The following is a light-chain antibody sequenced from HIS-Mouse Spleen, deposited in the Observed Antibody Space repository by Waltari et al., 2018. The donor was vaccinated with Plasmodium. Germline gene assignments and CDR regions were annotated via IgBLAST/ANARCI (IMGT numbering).Light chain of an antibody. CDR2: WAS. V-gene: IGKV4-1*01. CDR3: QQYYSTPLT. CDR1: PSVLYSSNNKNY. J-gene: IGKJ4*01. Sequence: DIVMTQSPDSLAVSLGERATINCKSSPSVLYSSNNKNYLACYQQKPGQPPKLLIYWASTRESGFPDRFSGSGSGTDFTLTISSLQAEDVAVYYCQQYYSTPLTFGGGTKVEIK.